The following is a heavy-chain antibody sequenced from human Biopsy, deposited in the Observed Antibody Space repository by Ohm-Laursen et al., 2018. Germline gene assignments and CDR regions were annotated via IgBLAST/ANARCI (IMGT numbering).Heavy chain of an antibody. V-gene: IGHV4-59*07. Sequence: SDTLSLTWTVSGGSMSGDYWSWIRQSPRKGLEWIGHISDRGTTNSNPSLRGRITISVDTSKNQFSLKLNSVSAADTALFFCARLYRLDDYWNDDPPDAFDAWGPRTMVTVSS. J-gene: IGHJ3*01. CDR1: GGSMSGDY. D-gene: IGHD3-3*01. CDR2: ISDRGTT. CDR3: ARLYRLDDYWNDDPPDAFDA.